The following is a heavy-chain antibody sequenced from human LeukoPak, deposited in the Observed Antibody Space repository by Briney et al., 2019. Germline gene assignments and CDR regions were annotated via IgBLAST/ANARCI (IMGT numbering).Heavy chain of an antibody. CDR3: ARGYYGGLAWCDY. J-gene: IGHJ4*02. Sequence: SVNLSCTASAYTFTSYYIHGVRQAPGQGLDLMGVINPSGGGTSYAQKFQGRVTMTRDTSTATVYMDLSSLRSEDTAVYYCARGYYGGLAWCDYWGQGTLVTVSS. CDR1: AYTFTSYY. V-gene: IGHV1-46*01. CDR2: INPSGGGT. D-gene: IGHD4-23*01.